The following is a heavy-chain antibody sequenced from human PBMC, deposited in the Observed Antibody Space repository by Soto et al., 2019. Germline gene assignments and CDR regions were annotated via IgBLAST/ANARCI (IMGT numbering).Heavy chain of an antibody. CDR2: IKQDGSEK. J-gene: IGHJ4*02. CDR1: GFTFSSYW. Sequence: GGSLRLSCAASGFTFSSYWMSWVRQAPGKGLEWVANIKQDGSEKYYVDSVKGRFTISRDNAKNSLYLQMNSLRAEDTAVYYCARAALWFGELLNLYYFDYWGQGTLVTVSS. V-gene: IGHV3-7*01. CDR3: ARAALWFGELLNLYYFDY. D-gene: IGHD3-10*01.